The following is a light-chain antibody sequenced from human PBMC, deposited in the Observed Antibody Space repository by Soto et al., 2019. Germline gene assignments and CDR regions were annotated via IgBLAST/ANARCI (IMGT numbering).Light chain of an antibody. CDR2: DVT. V-gene: IGLV2-14*01. Sequence: QSVLTQPASVSGSPGQSITISCTGTSSDVGGYNYVSWYQQYPGKAPKLMIYDVTNRPSGVSNRFSGSKSGNTASLTISGLQAEHEADYYCGSYRITTAVFGTGTKVTVL. CDR1: SSDVGGYNY. J-gene: IGLJ1*01. CDR3: GSYRITTAV.